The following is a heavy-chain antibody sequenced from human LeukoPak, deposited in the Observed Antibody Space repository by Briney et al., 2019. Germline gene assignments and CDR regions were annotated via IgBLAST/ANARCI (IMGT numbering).Heavy chain of an antibody. CDR2: IYYSGST. J-gene: IGHJ5*02. CDR3: ARVDGSCSGGSCPSGNWFDP. V-gene: IGHV4-39*01. CDR1: GGSISSSSYY. Sequence: SETLSLTCTVSGGSISSSSYYWGWIRQPPGKGLEWIGSIYYSGSTYYNPSLKSRVTTSVDTSKSQFSLKLNSVTAADTAVYYCARVDGSCSGGSCPSGNWFDPWGQGTLVTVSS. D-gene: IGHD2-15*01.